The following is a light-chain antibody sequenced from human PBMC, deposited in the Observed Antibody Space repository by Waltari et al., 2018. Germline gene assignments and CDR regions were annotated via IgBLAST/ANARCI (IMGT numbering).Light chain of an antibody. CDR1: SSDFGRFNY. CDR2: DVT. Sequence: QSALTQPRSVSGSPGQSATISCTGTSSDFGRFNYVAWYQHHPGRPPRLLIYDVTKRPSGVPDRFSGSKSGNTASLTISGLQDEDEADFYCCSYIGRALFGGGTKLTVL. CDR3: CSYIGRAL. V-gene: IGLV2-11*01. J-gene: IGLJ2*01.